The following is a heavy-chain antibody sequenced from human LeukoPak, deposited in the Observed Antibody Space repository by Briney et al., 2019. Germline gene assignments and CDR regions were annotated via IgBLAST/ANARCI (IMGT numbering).Heavy chain of an antibody. D-gene: IGHD6-19*01. CDR1: GFTFSNYE. CDR2: ISSSGSDF. Sequence: GGSLRLSCAASGFTFSNYEMNWVRQAPGKGLEWVSYISSSGSDFSYADSVKGRFTISRDNSKNTFYLQMNRVRAEDTVVYYCASASQWLAFDFWGQGTLVTFSS. V-gene: IGHV3-48*03. J-gene: IGHJ4*02. CDR3: ASASQWLAFDF.